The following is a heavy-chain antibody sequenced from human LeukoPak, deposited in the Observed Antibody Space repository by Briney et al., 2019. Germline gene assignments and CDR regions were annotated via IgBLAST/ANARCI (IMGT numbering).Heavy chain of an antibody. CDR2: INSEGRTT. CDR3: APEKYSSSGGGGFDY. CDR1: GFTFSSHW. J-gene: IGHJ4*02. Sequence: GGSLRLSCAASGFTFSSHWMHWVRQAPGMGLVWVSRINSEGRTTDYADSVEGRFTISRDNSKNTLYLQMNSLRAEDTAVYYCAPEKYSSSGGGGFDYWGQGTLVTVSS. D-gene: IGHD6-6*01. V-gene: IGHV3-74*01.